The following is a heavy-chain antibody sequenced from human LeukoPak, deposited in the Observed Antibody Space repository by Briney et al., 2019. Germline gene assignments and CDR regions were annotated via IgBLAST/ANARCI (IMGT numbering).Heavy chain of an antibody. J-gene: IGHJ4*02. V-gene: IGHV4-34*01. D-gene: IGHD1-26*01. CDR3: ARNIVGPRQVDY. Sequence: SETLSLTCAVYGGSFSGYYWSWIRQPPGKGLEWIGEINHSGSTNYNPSLKSRVTISVDTSKNQFSLKLSSVTAADTAVYYCARNIVGPRQVDYWGQGTLVTVSS. CDR2: INHSGST. CDR1: GGSFSGYY.